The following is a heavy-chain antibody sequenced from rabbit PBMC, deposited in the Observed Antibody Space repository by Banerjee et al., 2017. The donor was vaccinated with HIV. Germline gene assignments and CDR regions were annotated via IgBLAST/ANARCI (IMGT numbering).Heavy chain of an antibody. Sequence: QEQLVESGGGLVQPGGSLKLSCKASGFDFSSYWMSWVRQAPGKGLEWIAYIYTGSGSTYYASWAKGRFTISKTSSTTVTLQMTSLTAADTATYFCARDLAGVTGWNFGLWGPGTLVTVS. J-gene: IGHJ4*01. CDR2: IYTGSGST. D-gene: IGHD4-1*01. CDR1: GFDFSSYW. CDR3: ARDLAGVTGWNFGL. V-gene: IGHV1S45*01.